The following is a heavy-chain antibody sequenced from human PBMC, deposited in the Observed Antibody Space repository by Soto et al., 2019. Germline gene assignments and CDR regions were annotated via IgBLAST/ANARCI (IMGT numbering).Heavy chain of an antibody. Sequence: EVQLLESAGGLEQPGGSLRLSCAASGFTFSNYAMSWVRQAPGKGLEWVSTFTRGGNTLYADSVRGRFTISRDNSKNTLSLQMDSLRAEDTAVYYCASEFAPGSPNYDYWGLGTLVTVSS. CDR2: FTRGGNT. D-gene: IGHD3-10*01. J-gene: IGHJ4*02. CDR3: ASEFAPGSPNYDY. V-gene: IGHV3-23*01. CDR1: GFTFSNYA.